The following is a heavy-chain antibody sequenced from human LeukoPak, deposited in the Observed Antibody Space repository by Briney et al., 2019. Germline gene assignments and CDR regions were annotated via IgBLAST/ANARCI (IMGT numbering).Heavy chain of an antibody. CDR2: IYYSGST. D-gene: IGHD1-14*01. J-gene: IGHJ6*03. Sequence: SETLSLTCTVSGGSISSYYWSWIRQPPGKGLEWIGYIYYSGSTNYNPSLKSRVTISVDTSKNQFSLKLSSVTAADTAVYYCARGRKNTLDYYYYYMDVWGKGTTVTVSS. CDR1: GGSISSYY. CDR3: ARGRKNTLDYYYYYMDV. V-gene: IGHV4-59*01.